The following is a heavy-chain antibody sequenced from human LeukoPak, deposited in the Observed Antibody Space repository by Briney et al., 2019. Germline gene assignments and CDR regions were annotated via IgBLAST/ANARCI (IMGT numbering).Heavy chain of an antibody. D-gene: IGHD1-26*01. J-gene: IGHJ4*02. CDR1: GFTFSSYG. Sequence: PGGSLRLSCAASGFTFSSYGMHWVRQAPGKGLEWVAVISYDGSNKYYADSVKGRFTISRDNSKNTLYLQMDSLRAEDTAVYYCATSVGPLTEYWGQGTLVTVSS. CDR3: ATSVGPLTEY. V-gene: IGHV3-30*03. CDR2: ISYDGSNK.